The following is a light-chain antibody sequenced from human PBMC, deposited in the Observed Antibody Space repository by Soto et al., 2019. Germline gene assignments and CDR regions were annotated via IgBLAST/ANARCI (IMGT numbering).Light chain of an antibody. Sequence: EIVLTQYPGTLSLSPGERATLSCRASQNIITYLAWYQHKPGQAPRLLIYGASTRATGVPDMLSGSGSGADFTLTINRLEPEDFAVSFCQHYYRLPPTYGQGNKLE. CDR3: QHYYRLPPT. CDR2: GAS. V-gene: IGKV3-20*01. J-gene: IGKJ2*01. CDR1: QNIITY.